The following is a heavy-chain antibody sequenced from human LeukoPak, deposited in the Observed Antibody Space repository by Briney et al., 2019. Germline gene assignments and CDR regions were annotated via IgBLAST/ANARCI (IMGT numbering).Heavy chain of an antibody. V-gene: IGHV3-21*01. D-gene: IGHD6-19*01. CDR1: GFTFSSYS. Sequence: VGSLRLSCAASGFTFSSYSMNWVRQAPGKGLEWVSSISSSSSYIYYADSVKGRFTISRDNAKNSLYLQMNSLRAEDTAVYYCARDLNFYSSGWYDYWGQGTLVTVSS. J-gene: IGHJ4*02. CDR2: ISSSSSYI. CDR3: ARDLNFYSSGWYDY.